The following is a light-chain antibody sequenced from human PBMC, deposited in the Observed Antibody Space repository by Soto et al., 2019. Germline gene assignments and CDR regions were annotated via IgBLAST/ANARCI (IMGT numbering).Light chain of an antibody. CDR1: QSISTW. V-gene: IGKV1-5*01. CDR2: DAS. J-gene: IGKJ1*01. CDR3: QQYSIYPWT. Sequence: DIQMTHSPSTLSASVGDRVTITWRASQSISTWLAWYQQKPGKAPKVLIFDASSLESGVPSRFSGSGSATEFTLTISSLQPDDFATYYCQQYSIYPWTFGQGTKVDIK.